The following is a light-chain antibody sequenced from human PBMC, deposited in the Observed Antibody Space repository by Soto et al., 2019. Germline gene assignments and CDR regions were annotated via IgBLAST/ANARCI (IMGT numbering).Light chain of an antibody. CDR1: QSVSDNY. CDR2: GAS. J-gene: IGKJ2*01. Sequence: EVVLTQSPDTLSLSPGERGTLSCRASQSVSDNYLAWYQLRPGQAPRLLIHGASRRAPGIPDRFSGRGSGTDFTLTISRPEPEDFAVYYCQQYGNSLYTFGQGTKVEMK. CDR3: QQYGNSLYT. V-gene: IGKV3-20*01.